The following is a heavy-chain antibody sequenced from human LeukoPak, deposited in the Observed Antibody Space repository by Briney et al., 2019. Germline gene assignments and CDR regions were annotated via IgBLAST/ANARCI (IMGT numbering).Heavy chain of an antibody. CDR1: GGSISSYY. V-gene: IGHV4-34*01. Sequence: PSETLSLTCTVSGGSISSYYWSWIRQPPGKGLEWIGEINQSGSTNYNPSLKSRVTISFDTSKNQFSLKLSSVTAADTAVYYCARDRGTWNDDGFDYWGQGTLVTVSS. CDR2: INQSGST. D-gene: IGHD1-1*01. CDR3: ARDRGTWNDDGFDY. J-gene: IGHJ4*02.